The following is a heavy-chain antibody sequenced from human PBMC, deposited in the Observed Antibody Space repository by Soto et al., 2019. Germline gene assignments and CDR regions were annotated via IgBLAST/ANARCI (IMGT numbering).Heavy chain of an antibody. J-gene: IGHJ4*02. CDR1: GFLFSSYE. CDR2: ISSSGSSI. Sequence: EVQLVESGGGLVQPGGSLRLPCAASGFLFSSYEMNWVRQAPGKGLEWLSYISSSGSSIYYTESVKGRFTISRDNAKKSLHLQMNSLRVEDTAVYYCARAVASRSRGYFDSWGQGVLVTVSS. D-gene: IGHD2-15*01. V-gene: IGHV3-48*03. CDR3: ARAVASRSRGYFDS.